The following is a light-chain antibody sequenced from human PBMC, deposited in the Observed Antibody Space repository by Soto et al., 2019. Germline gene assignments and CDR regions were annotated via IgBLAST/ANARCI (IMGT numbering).Light chain of an antibody. CDR2: GAS. CDR3: QQFVSLPLFT. Sequence: EIVVTQSPGTLSLCPGERATLSCRTSHSVSSGYLAGYQKKPGQAPMLLIYGASSRATGIPDRFSGSGSGTDFALTISRLDPEGFAVEFWQQFVSLPLFTLGPGTKVDVK. J-gene: IGKJ3*01. V-gene: IGKV3-20*01. CDR1: HSVSSGY.